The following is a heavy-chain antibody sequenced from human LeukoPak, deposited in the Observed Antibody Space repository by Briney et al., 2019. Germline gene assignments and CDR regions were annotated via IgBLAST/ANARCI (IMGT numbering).Heavy chain of an antibody. Sequence: SETLSLTCSGSGGSISSGSYYWSWIRQPAGKGLGWIGRIYTSGSTNYNPSLKSRVTMSVDTSKNQFSLKLSSVTAADTAVYYCARGVPDLFYDSSGYYYEVDWGQGTLVTVSS. CDR2: IYTSGST. CDR3: ARGVPDLFYDSSGYYYEVD. J-gene: IGHJ4*02. D-gene: IGHD3-22*01. V-gene: IGHV4-61*02. CDR1: GGSISSGSYY.